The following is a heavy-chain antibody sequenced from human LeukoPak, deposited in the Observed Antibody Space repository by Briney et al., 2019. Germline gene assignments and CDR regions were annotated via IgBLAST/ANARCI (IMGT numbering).Heavy chain of an antibody. CDR1: GGTFSSYA. J-gene: IGHJ5*02. V-gene: IGHV1-69*13. D-gene: IGHD4-23*01. CDR3: ARLGPHYDGNPDNWFDP. Sequence: ASAKVSCKASGGTFSSYAISWVRQAPGQGLEWMGGIIPIFGTANYAQKFQGRVTITADESTSTAYMELSSLRSEDAAVYYCARLGPHYDGNPDNWFDPWGQGTLVTVSS. CDR2: IIPIFGTA.